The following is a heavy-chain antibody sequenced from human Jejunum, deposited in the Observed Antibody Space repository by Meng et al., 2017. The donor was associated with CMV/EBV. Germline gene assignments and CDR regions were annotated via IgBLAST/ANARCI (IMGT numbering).Heavy chain of an antibody. Sequence: SLRLSCAVSGFIVSGSHMAWVRRAPGKGLESVSIIYGDDVIVYADSVKGRFTISRDHSQNTVYLQMNNLRPEDMAIYYCHGFGGSSYWGQGTLVTVSS. J-gene: IGHJ4*02. D-gene: IGHD3-16*01. CDR2: IYGDDVI. CDR1: GFIVSGSH. V-gene: IGHV3-53*01. CDR3: HGFGGSSY.